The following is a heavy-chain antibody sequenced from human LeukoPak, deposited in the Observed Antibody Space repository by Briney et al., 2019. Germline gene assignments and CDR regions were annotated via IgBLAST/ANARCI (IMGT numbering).Heavy chain of an antibody. V-gene: IGHV3-11*01. CDR1: GFTFSDSY. J-gene: IGHJ4*02. Sequence: PGGSLRLSCAASGFTFSDSYMSWIRQAPGKGLEYISYISSSGSTIYYADSVKGRFTLSRDNAKDSLSLEMNILRAEEPAVYYCARGKYSFDYWGQGTLVTVSS. CDR3: ARGKYSFDY. CDR2: ISSSGSTI.